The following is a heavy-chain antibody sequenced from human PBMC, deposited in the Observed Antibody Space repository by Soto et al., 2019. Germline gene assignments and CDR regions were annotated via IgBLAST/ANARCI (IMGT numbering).Heavy chain of an antibody. CDR2: IVPMFGTA. CDR1: GATFGNTA. Sequence: QVQLVQSGAEVKKPGSSVNVSCKTSGATFGNTAVTWVRQAPGQGLEWMGGIVPMFGTANYAQKFQGRVTITADESTNTAYMELSSLRSHDTAVYYCARDGDPGYAFWSGPLGGGRFDPWGQGTLVTVSS. V-gene: IGHV1-69*12. CDR3: ARDGDPGYAFWSGPLGGGRFDP. J-gene: IGHJ5*02. D-gene: IGHD3-3*01.